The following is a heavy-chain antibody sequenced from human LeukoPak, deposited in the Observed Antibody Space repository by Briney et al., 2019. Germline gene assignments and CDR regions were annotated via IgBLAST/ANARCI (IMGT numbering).Heavy chain of an antibody. V-gene: IGHV4-59*01. CDR2: IYYSGST. J-gene: IGHJ5*02. CDR1: GGSLSSYY. D-gene: IGHD3-3*01. CDR3: AGVRFSWWFDP. Sequence: SETLSLTCTVSGGSLSSYYWSWIRQPPGKGLEWIGYIYYSGSTNYNPSLKSRVTISVDTSKNQFSLKLSSVTAADTAVYYCAGVRFSWWFDPWGQGTLVTVSS.